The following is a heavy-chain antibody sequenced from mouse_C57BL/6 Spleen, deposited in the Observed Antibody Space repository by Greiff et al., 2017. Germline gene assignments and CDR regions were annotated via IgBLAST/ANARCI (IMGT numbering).Heavy chain of an antibody. Sequence: QVQLQQSGPELVKPGASVKISCKASGYAFSSSWMNWVKQRPGKGLEWIGRIYPGDGDTNYNGKFKGKATLTADKSSSTAYMQLSSLTSEDSAVYFCARDYGSSPFDYWGQGTTLTVS. CDR2: IYPGDGDT. J-gene: IGHJ2*01. D-gene: IGHD1-1*01. V-gene: IGHV1-82*01. CDR3: ARDYGSSPFDY. CDR1: GYAFSSSW.